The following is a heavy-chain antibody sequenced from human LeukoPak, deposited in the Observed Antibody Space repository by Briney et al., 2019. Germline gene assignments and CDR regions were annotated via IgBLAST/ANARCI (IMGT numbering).Heavy chain of an antibody. Sequence: PGGSLRLSCAASGFTFSSYAMHWVRQAPGKGLEWVSVIYSGGSTYYADSVKGRFTISRDTSKNTLFLQMNSLRAEDTAVYYCARDHGAVTGFDYWGQGTLVTVSS. D-gene: IGHD6-19*01. J-gene: IGHJ4*02. CDR2: IYSGGST. CDR1: GFTFSSYA. CDR3: ARDHGAVTGFDY. V-gene: IGHV3-53*01.